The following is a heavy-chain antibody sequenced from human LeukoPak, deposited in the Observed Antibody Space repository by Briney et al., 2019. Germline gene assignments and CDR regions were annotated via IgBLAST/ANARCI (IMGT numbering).Heavy chain of an antibody. CDR2: IYHSGST. D-gene: IGHD5-12*01. CDR3: ARLGGLRAFDI. V-gene: IGHV4-38-2*01. CDR1: GYSISSGYY. J-gene: IGHJ3*02. Sequence: SETLSPTCAVSGYSISSGYYWGWIRQPPGKGLEWIGSIYHSGSTYYNPSLKSRVTISVDTSKNQFSLKLSSVTAADTAVYYCARLGGLRAFDIWGQGTMVTVSS.